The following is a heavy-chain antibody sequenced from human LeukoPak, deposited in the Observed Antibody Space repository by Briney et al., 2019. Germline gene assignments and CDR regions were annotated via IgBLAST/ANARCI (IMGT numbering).Heavy chain of an antibody. D-gene: IGHD3-10*01. CDR2: ISSSSSYI. Sequence: GGSLRLSCAASGFTFSSYSMNWVRQAPGKGLEWVSSISSSSSYIYYADSVKGRFTISRDNAKNTLYLQMNSLRAEDTVVYYCAKVTYGSGTYGAFDSWGQGTLVTVSS. CDR3: AKVTYGSGTYGAFDS. CDR1: GFTFSSYS. V-gene: IGHV3-21*04. J-gene: IGHJ4*02.